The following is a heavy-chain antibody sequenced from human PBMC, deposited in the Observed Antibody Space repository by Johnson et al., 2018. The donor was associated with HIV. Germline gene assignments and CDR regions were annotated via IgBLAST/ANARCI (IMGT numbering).Heavy chain of an antibody. CDR2: ISNRAITL. CDR1: GFTFSDYY. Sequence: QVQLVESGGGLVKPGGSLRLSCAASGFTFSDYYMSWIRQAPGKGLEWASYISNRAITLYYADSVKGRFTISRDNAKSSVYLQMTSLTAEDTAVYYCARARAGDAFDIWGQGTMVTVSS. CDR3: ARARAGDAFDI. V-gene: IGHV3-11*04. J-gene: IGHJ3*02. D-gene: IGHD6-13*01.